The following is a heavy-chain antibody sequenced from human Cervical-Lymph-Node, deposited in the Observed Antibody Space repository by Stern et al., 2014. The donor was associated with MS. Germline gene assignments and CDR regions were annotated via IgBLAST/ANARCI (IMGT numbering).Heavy chain of an antibody. J-gene: IGHJ4*02. CDR3: ARARVGDYARSPHLDS. CDR2: ISNNSTHT. CDR1: GFTFSHYS. Sequence: VQLVASGGGLVKPGESLRLSCDASGFTFSHYSINWVRQAPGKVLEWISSISNNSTHTYYADSVEGRFTISRDSAKDSVSLHMVSLRAEDTAVYYCARARVGDYARSPHLDSWGQGTLVTVSS. D-gene: IGHD4-17*01. V-gene: IGHV3-21*01.